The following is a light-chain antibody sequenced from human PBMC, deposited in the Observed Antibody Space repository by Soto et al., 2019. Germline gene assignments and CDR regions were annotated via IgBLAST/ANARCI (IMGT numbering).Light chain of an antibody. CDR1: QSVSSN. J-gene: IGKJ1*01. Sequence: DIVMTQSPASLSVSPGERATLSCTANQSVSSNLAWYQQKPGRAPRLLIYGASTRATGIPARFSGSGSGTDFTLTISSLQSEDFAVYYCQQYNNWPPWTFGQGTKVEIK. V-gene: IGKV3-15*01. CDR2: GAS. CDR3: QQYNNWPPWT.